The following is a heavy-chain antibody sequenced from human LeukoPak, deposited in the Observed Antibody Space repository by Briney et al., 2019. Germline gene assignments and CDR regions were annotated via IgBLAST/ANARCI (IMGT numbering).Heavy chain of an antibody. D-gene: IGHD3-16*01. Sequence: GRSLRLSCAASGFTVSSIHMVWVRQAPGKGLEWVSVTYTGGNSYYADSVKGRFTISRDNARNSLYLQMSNLRAEDTAVYFCARGGGLDVWGQGATVTVSS. J-gene: IGHJ6*02. CDR1: GFTVSSIH. V-gene: IGHV3-53*01. CDR3: ARGGGLDV. CDR2: TYTGGNS.